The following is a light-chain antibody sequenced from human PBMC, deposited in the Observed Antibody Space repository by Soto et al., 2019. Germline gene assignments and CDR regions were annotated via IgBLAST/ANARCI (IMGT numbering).Light chain of an antibody. CDR3: QQYGSSPSWT. CDR1: QSVSSSY. V-gene: IGKV3-20*01. CDR2: GAS. Sequence: EIVLTQSPGNLSLSPGERATLSCRASQSVSSSYLAWYHQKPGQAPRLLIYGASSRATGIPYRFRGSGSGTDFTLTISRLEPADFAVYYCQQYGSSPSWTFGQGTKVEIK. J-gene: IGKJ1*01.